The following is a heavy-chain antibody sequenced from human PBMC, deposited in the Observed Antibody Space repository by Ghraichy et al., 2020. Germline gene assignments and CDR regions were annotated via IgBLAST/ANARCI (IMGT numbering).Heavy chain of an antibody. CDR2: ISSSSSYI. CDR3: ARDLWYTAGGEPGSEY. D-gene: IGHD2-8*01. V-gene: IGHV3-21*01. J-gene: IGHJ4*02. CDR1: GFTFSSYS. Sequence: GGSLRLSCAASGFTFSSYSMNWVRQAPGKGLEWVSSISSSSSYIYYADSVKGRFTIPRDNAKNSLYLQMNSLRAEDTAVYYCARDLWYTAGGEPGSEYWGQGTLVTVSS.